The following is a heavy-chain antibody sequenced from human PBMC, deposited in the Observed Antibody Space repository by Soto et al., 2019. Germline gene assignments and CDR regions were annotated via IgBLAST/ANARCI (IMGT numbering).Heavy chain of an antibody. J-gene: IGHJ4*02. Sequence: GGSLRLSCAASGFTFSSYSMNWVRQAPGKGLEWVAVIWHDGSIQQYADSVKGRFTISRGNSKNTLSLQMNSLRAEDTAMYYCATDKSSSPFDYWGPGTLVTVS. CDR2: IWHDGSIQ. CDR3: ATDKSSSPFDY. D-gene: IGHD2-2*01. V-gene: IGHV3-33*08. CDR1: GFTFSSYS.